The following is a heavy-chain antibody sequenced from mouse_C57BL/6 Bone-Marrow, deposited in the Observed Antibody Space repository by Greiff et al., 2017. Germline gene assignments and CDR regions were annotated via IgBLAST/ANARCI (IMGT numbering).Heavy chain of an antibody. V-gene: IGHV8-12*01. CDR2: PYWDDDK. CDR1: GFSLSTSGMG. J-gene: IGHJ3*01. Sequence: QVTLKVSGPGILQSSQTLSLSCSFSGFSLSTSGMGVIWIRQPSGLGLDWLAHPYWDDDKRNNPSLKRRPTISKDTSRNQIFLKIAGVDTADTATDYCALLWGFAYWGQGTLVTVSA. CDR3: ALLWGFAY. D-gene: IGHD1-1*02.